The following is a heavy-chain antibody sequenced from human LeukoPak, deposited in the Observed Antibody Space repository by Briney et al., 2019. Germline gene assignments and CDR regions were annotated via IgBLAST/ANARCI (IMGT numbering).Heavy chain of an antibody. J-gene: IGHJ4*02. CDR3: ARRGRSSSNFDF. V-gene: IGHV5-10-1*01. CDR2: IDHTDSYT. D-gene: IGHD6-6*01. CDR1: GYIFTSYW. Sequence: GESLKISCKGSGYIFTSYWITWLRQMPGKGLEWMGMIDHTDSYTNYSPSFQGHVTIPTDKSISTAYLQWSSLKASDTAFYYCARRGRSSSNFDFWGQGTLVTVSS.